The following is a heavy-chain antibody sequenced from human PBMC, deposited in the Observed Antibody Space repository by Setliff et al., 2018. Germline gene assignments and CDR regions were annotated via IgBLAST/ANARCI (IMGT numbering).Heavy chain of an antibody. Sequence: SETLSLTCSVYGESFSNNYWSWIRQTPGKGLEWIGESNHGGSTSYHPSLKSRFTISRDNSKNTVYLQMNNLRPEDTAVYYCAKELIEVMMTGLEFWGQGTMVTVSS. V-gene: IGHV4-34*01. CDR3: AKELIEVMMTGLEF. D-gene: IGHD3-22*01. CDR2: SNHGGST. J-gene: IGHJ4*02. CDR1: GESFSNNY.